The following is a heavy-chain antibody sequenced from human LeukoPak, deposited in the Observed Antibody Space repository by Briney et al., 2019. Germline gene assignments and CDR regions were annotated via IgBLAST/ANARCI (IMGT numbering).Heavy chain of an antibody. J-gene: IGHJ4*02. CDR1: LLTFTDDY. Sequence: GGALRLSRAPSLLTFTDDYIGSVPQAPGKGLECVGRIRIKANSYTTDYAESVKVRFSISRDDSKNSVFLQMNSLKTEDSAVYYCASITVAGPDFDYWGQGTLVTVTS. V-gene: IGHV3-72*01. D-gene: IGHD6-19*01. CDR3: ASITVAGPDFDY. CDR2: IRIKANSYTT.